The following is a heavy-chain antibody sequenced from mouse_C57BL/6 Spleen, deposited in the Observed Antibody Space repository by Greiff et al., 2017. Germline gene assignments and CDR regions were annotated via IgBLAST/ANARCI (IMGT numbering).Heavy chain of an antibody. V-gene: IGHV10-1*01. J-gene: IGHJ3*01. Sequence: EVKLVESGGGLVQPKGSLKLSCAASGFSFNTYAMNWVRQAPGKGLEWVARIRSKSNNYATYYADSVKDRFTISRDDSESMLYLQMNNLKTEDTAMYYCVRHYYGSSYWFAYWGQGTLVTVSA. CDR1: GFSFNTYA. CDR3: VRHYYGSSYWFAY. D-gene: IGHD1-1*01. CDR2: IRSKSNNYAT.